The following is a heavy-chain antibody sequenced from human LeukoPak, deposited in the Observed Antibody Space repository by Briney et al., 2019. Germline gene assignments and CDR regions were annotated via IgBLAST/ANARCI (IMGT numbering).Heavy chain of an antibody. CDR2: ISYDGSNK. D-gene: IGHD3-22*01. Sequence: QTGGSLRLSCAASGFTFSSYAMHWVRQAPGKGLEWVAVISYDGSNKYYADSVKGRFTISRDNSKNTLYLQMNSLRAEDTAVYYCARVFRADNYYDSSGYWNDAFDIWGQGTMVTVSS. CDR1: GFTFSSYA. CDR3: ARVFRADNYYDSSGYWNDAFDI. V-gene: IGHV3-30*04. J-gene: IGHJ3*02.